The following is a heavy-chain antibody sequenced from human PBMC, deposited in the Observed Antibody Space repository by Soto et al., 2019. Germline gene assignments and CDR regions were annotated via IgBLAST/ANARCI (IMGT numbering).Heavy chain of an antibody. J-gene: IGHJ6*02. Sequence: GGSLRLSCAASGFTFSDYYMSWIRQAPGKGLEWVSYISSSSSTIYYVDSVKGRFTISRDNAKNSLYLQMDSLRDEDTAVYYCARDRAGAQYGLDVWGQGTTVTVSS. CDR3: ARDRAGAQYGLDV. D-gene: IGHD1-26*01. CDR2: ISSSSSTI. CDR1: GFTFSDYY. V-gene: IGHV3-11*04.